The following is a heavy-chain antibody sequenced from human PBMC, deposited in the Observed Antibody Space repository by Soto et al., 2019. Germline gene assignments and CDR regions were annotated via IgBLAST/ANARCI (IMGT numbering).Heavy chain of an antibody. Sequence: QITLKESGPTLVQPTQTFTLACTFSGFSLSTSGMGVGWIRQPPGKALEWLALIYWDDDKRYSPSLKSKLTITQDTSKNQVVRTMTNMDPVDTATYYCAHYSSTSSFDYWGQGTLVTVSS. D-gene: IGHD6-13*01. J-gene: IGHJ4*02. CDR2: IYWDDDK. CDR1: GFSLSTSGMG. V-gene: IGHV2-5*02. CDR3: AHYSSTSSFDY.